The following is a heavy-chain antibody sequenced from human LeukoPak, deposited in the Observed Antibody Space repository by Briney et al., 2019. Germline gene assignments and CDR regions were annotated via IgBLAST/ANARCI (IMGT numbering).Heavy chain of an antibody. CDR2: INAGNGNT. J-gene: IGHJ5*02. CDR1: GYTFTSYA. V-gene: IGHV1-3*01. D-gene: IGHD2-2*01. Sequence: ASVKVYCKASGYTFTSYAMHWVRQAPGQRLEWMGWINAGNGNTKYSQKFQGRVTITRDTSASTAYMELSSLRSEDTAVYYCARDRCSSTSCYWFDPWGQGTLVTVSS. CDR3: ARDRCSSTSCYWFDP.